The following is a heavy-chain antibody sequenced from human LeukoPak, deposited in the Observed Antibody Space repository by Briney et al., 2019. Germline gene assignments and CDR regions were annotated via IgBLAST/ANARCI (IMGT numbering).Heavy chain of an antibody. CDR3: ARRGYSYEYYFDY. Sequence: PSGTLSLTCAVSGGSISSSNWWRWVRQPPGKGLEWVGEIYHSGSTNYNPSLKSRVTISVDKSKNQFSLKLSSVTAADTAVYYCARRGYSYEYYFDYWGQGTLVTVSS. V-gene: IGHV4-4*02. CDR2: IYHSGST. D-gene: IGHD5-18*01. J-gene: IGHJ4*02. CDR1: GGSISSSNW.